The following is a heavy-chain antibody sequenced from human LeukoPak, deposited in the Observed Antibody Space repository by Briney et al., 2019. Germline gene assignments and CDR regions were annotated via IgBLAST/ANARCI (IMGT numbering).Heavy chain of an antibody. Sequence: SETLSLTCSVSGGSIKSSTYYWAFVRQPPGKGLEWIATIYYSGTTYYNPSLKSRVTISLDTSRNQFSLKLSSVTAADTAVYYCARRHSGSYSWGVRTAFDIWGKGTTVTVSS. J-gene: IGHJ6*04. CDR1: GGSIKSSTYY. CDR2: IYYSGTT. V-gene: IGHV4-39*07. D-gene: IGHD1-26*01. CDR3: ARRHSGSYSWGVRTAFDI.